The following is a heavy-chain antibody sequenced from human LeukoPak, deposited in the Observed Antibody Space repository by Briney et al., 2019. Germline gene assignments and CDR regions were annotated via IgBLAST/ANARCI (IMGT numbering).Heavy chain of an antibody. Sequence: GGSLRLSCAASGFTFSSYGTHWVRQAPGKGLEWVAFIRYDGSNKYYADSVKGRFTISRDNSKNTLYLQMNSLRAEDTAVYYCAEERDTAMVTIDYWGQGTLVTVSS. D-gene: IGHD5-18*01. CDR3: AEERDTAMVTIDY. J-gene: IGHJ4*02. V-gene: IGHV3-30*02. CDR2: IRYDGSNK. CDR1: GFTFSSYG.